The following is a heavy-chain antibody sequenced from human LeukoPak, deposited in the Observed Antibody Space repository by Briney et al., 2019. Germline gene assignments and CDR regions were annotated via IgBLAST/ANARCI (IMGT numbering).Heavy chain of an antibody. CDR1: KFTFSDYS. Sequence: GGSLRLSCAASKFTFSDYSMNWVRQGPGKGLEWVSYISSSSSPIYYADSVKGRFTISRDNAKNSLYLQMNSLRAEDTAVYYCARAMRLTTAMDVWGKGTTVTVS. CDR3: ARAMRLTTAMDV. J-gene: IGHJ6*03. D-gene: IGHD4/OR15-4a*01. V-gene: IGHV3-48*01. CDR2: ISSSSSPI.